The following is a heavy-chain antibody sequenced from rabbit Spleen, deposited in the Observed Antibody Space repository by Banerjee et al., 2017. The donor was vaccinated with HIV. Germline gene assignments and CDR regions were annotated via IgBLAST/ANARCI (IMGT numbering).Heavy chain of an antibody. CDR2: IGAGSSGST. Sequence: QEQLEESGGRLVQPGGSLTLSCKAYGIDFSIYYYLCWVRQAPGKGLEWIGCIGAGSSGSTYYASWAKGRFTISKTSSTTVTLQMTSLTAADSATYFCARADYSSDGYATFVDFFKFWGPGTLVTVS. J-gene: IGHJ6*01. V-gene: IGHV1S45*01. CDR3: ARADYSSDGYATFVDFFKF. D-gene: IGHD6-1*01. CDR1: GIDFSIYYY.